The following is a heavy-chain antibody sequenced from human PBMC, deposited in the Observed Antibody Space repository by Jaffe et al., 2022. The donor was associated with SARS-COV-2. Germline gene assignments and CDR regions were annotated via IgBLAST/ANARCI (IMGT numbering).Heavy chain of an antibody. CDR2: ISWNSGSI. Sequence: EVQLVESGGGLVQPGRSLRLSCAASGFTFDDYAMHWVRQAPGKGLEWVSGISWNSGSIGYADSVKGRFTISRDNAKNSLYLQMNSLRAEDTALYYCAKDMYEYSSSSRPLGYYYYGMDVWGQGTTVTVSS. J-gene: IGHJ6*02. CDR1: GFTFDDYA. D-gene: IGHD6-6*01. CDR3: AKDMYEYSSSSRPLGYYYYGMDV. V-gene: IGHV3-9*01.